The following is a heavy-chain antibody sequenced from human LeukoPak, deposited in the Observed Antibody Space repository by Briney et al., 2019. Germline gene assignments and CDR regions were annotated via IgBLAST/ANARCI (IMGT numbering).Heavy chain of an antibody. V-gene: IGHV4-39*07. D-gene: IGHD2-15*01. Sequence: SETLSLTCTVSGGSISSSSYYWGWIRQPPGKGLEWIGSIYYSGSTYYNPSLKSRVTISVDTSKNQFSLKLSSVTAADTAVYYCARFYCSGGSCYWFDPWGQGTLVTVSS. CDR2: IYYSGST. CDR1: GGSISSSSYY. J-gene: IGHJ5*02. CDR3: ARFYCSGGSCYWFDP.